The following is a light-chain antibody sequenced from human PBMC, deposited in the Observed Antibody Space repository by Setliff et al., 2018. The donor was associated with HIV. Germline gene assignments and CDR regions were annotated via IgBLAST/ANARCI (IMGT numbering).Light chain of an antibody. CDR1: RSNIGAGYD. V-gene: IGLV1-40*01. CDR3: CSFVDNYILI. Sequence: QSVLTQPPSVSGAPGQRVTISCTGSRSNIGAGYDVHWYQQLPRKAPKLLIYVNNNRPPGVPDRFSGSKSGTSASLAITGLRAEDEADYSCCSFVDNYILIFGGGTK. J-gene: IGLJ2*01. CDR2: VNN.